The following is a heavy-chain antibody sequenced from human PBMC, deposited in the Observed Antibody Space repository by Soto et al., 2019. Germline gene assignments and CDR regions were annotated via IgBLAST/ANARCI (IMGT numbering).Heavy chain of an antibody. Sequence: QVQLVQSGAEVKKPGSSVKVSCKASVGTFSSYTISWVRQAPGQGLEWMGRIIPILGIANYAQKFQGRVTIPADKSTSTAYMELSSLRSEDTAVYYCARARSVRGAAGWFDPWGQGTLVTVSS. D-gene: IGHD3-10*01. V-gene: IGHV1-69*02. CDR2: IIPILGIA. CDR1: VGTFSSYT. CDR3: ARARSVRGAAGWFDP. J-gene: IGHJ5*02.